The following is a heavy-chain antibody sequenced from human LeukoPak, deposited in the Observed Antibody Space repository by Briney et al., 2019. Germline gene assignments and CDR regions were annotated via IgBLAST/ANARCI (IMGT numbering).Heavy chain of an antibody. Sequence: GGSLRLSCAASGFTFRSYGIHWARQAPGKGLDWVTFIRSDGSHKFYADSVKGRFTISRDNPKTTVYLQMNSLRLEDAAMYYCAKELDVDGTPFFFDRWGQGALVTVSS. V-gene: IGHV3-30*02. CDR2: IRSDGSHK. D-gene: IGHD1-1*01. J-gene: IGHJ4*02. CDR3: AKELDVDGTPFFFDR. CDR1: GFTFRSYG.